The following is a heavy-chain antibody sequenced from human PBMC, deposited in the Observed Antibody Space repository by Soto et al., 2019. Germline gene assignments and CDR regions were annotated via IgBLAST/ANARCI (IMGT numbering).Heavy chain of an antibody. Sequence: SETLSLTCTVSGGSISSCYWSWIRQPAGKGLEWIGRICTSGSTNYNPSLKSRVTMSVDTSKNQFSLKLSSVTAADTAVYYCARRLFSSTWPSYFDFWGQGTLVTVSS. V-gene: IGHV4-4*07. J-gene: IGHJ4*02. CDR2: ICTSGST. D-gene: IGHD6-13*01. CDR3: ARRLFSSTWPSYFDF. CDR1: GGSISSCY.